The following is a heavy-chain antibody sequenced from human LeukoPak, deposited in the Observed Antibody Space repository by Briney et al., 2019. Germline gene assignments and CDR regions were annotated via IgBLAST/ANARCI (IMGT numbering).Heavy chain of an antibody. V-gene: IGHV3-23*01. J-gene: IGHJ6*03. D-gene: IGHD3-3*01. CDR3: AKIGRKYDFWTGFYEEEVDYMDV. CDR2: VSGSGGNT. Sequence: SGGSLRLSCEAFGFTLSSYGMTWVRQAPGKGLEWVSGVSGSGGNTKHADSVKGRLTISRDNSKNTLYLQMNSLRVEDTAVYYCAKIGRKYDFWTGFYEEEVDYMDVWGKGTTVTISS. CDR1: GFTLSSYG.